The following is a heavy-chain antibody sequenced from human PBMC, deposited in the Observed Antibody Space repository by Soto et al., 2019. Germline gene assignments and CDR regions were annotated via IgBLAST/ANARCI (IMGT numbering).Heavy chain of an antibody. D-gene: IGHD1-26*01. CDR2: IVPMLGTP. CDR3: ARNGTYSSSLSQYSGMDV. Sequence: QVQLVQSGAEVKEPGSSVRVSCKASGGTFDNFIMNWVRQTPGQGLEWMGGIVPMLGTPTYAEKFKGRVTLSATGSTITMSMEVTSLRSEDTAIYYCARNGTYSSSLSQYSGMDVWGQGTTVTGSS. J-gene: IGHJ6*02. CDR1: GGTFDNFI. V-gene: IGHV1-69*01.